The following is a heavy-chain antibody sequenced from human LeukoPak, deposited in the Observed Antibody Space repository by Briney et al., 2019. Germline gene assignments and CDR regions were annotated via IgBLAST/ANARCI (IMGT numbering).Heavy chain of an antibody. J-gene: IGHJ4*02. Sequence: GGSLRLSCAASGFTFSSYAMSWVRQAPEKGLEWVSTISGSGGGTYYADSVKGRFTIFRDDSKNTVYLQMNSLRAEDTAVYYCAKDLGRYRNNYFDSWGQGTLVTVSS. V-gene: IGHV3-23*01. D-gene: IGHD1-26*01. CDR3: AKDLGRYRNNYFDS. CDR2: ISGSGGGT. CDR1: GFTFSSYA.